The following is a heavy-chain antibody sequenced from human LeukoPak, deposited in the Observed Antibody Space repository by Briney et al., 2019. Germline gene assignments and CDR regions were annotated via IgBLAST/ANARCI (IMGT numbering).Heavy chain of an antibody. V-gene: IGHV3-30-3*01. CDR1: GFTFSTYA. J-gene: IGHJ6*02. D-gene: IGHD3-16*01. CDR3: AGGFGGTGFHYKRYYGMDA. CDR2: ISHDESNK. Sequence: GRSLRLSCAASGFTFSTYAMHGVRQAPGKGLEWVAVISHDESNKYYADSVEGRFTISRDNSKNTVYLQMNSLRAGDTAVFYCAGGFGGTGFHYKRYYGMDAWGQGTSVTVSS.